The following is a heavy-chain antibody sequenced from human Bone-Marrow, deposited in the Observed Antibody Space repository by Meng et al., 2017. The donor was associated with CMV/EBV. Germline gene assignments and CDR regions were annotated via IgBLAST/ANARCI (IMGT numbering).Heavy chain of an antibody. Sequence: GSLRLSCAVYGGSFSGYYWSWIRQPPGKGLEWIGEINHSGSTNYNPSLKSRVTISVDTSKNQFSLKLSSVTAADTAVYYCARLLLTSWVRLANWFDPWGQGTLVTVSS. CDR1: GGSFSGYY. J-gene: IGHJ5*02. V-gene: IGHV4-34*01. CDR3: ARLLLTSWVRLANWFDP. CDR2: INHSGST. D-gene: IGHD2-2*01.